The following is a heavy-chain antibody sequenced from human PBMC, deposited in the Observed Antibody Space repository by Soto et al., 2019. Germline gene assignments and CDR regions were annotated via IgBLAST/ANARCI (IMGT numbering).Heavy chain of an antibody. D-gene: IGHD3-22*01. Sequence: NPSETLSLTCAVYGASFGGFYWSWIRQTPGKGLEWIGEINPSGGTNYHSSLKSRVTISIDTSKDHFSLKLSSLTAADTAVYYCARHYYDSSGYYRSTLGLWGQGTPVTVSS. CDR3: ARHYYDSSGYYRSTLGL. CDR1: GASFGGFY. CDR2: INPSGGT. V-gene: IGHV4-34*01. J-gene: IGHJ4*02.